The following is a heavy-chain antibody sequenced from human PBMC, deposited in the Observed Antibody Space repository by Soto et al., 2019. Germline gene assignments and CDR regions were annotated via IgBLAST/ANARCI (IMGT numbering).Heavy chain of an antibody. V-gene: IGHV4-30-4*01. D-gene: IGHD3-3*01. CDR2: IYYSGST. Sequence: SETLSLTCTVSGGSISSGDCYWNWIRQHPGKGLEWIGYIYYSGSTYYNPSLKSRVTISVDTSKNQFSLKLSSVTAADTAVYYCARVLIFGGPNWFDPWGQGTLVTVSS. CDR3: ARVLIFGGPNWFDP. J-gene: IGHJ5*02. CDR1: GGSISSGDCY.